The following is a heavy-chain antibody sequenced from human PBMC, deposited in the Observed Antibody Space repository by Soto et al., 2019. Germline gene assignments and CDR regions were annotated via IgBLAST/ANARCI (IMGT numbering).Heavy chain of an antibody. D-gene: IGHD3-10*01. V-gene: IGHV1-18*01. CDR1: GYSFTTYG. CDR2: INGYGHGA. Sequence: QVQLVQSGAEVRQPGASVKVSCKASGYSFTTYGMSWVRQAPGQGLEYMGWINGYGHGAKYVQRFQGRFSMTTDTATNTVYIDLMSITSDDTAVYYCVRDLNGDFYYWGQGTVVIVSP. CDR3: VRDLNGDFYY. J-gene: IGHJ4*02.